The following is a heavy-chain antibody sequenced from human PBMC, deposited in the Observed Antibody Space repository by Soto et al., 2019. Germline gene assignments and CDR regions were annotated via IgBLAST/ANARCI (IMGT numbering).Heavy chain of an antibody. J-gene: IGHJ6*02. CDR3: AKALVRWAVAGYYYYYGMDV. CDR2: ISYDGSNK. Sequence: PGWSLRLSCASSVFTFISYGMHWVRQAPGKGLEWVAVISYDGSNKYYADSVKGRFTISRDNSKNTLYLQMNSLRAEDTAVYYCAKALVRWAVAGYYYYYGMDVWGQGTTVTVSS. D-gene: IGHD6-19*01. CDR1: VFTFISYG. V-gene: IGHV3-30*18.